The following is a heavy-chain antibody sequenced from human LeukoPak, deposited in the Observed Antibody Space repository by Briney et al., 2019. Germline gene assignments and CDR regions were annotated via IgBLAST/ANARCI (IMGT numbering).Heavy chain of an antibody. Sequence: GASVKVSCKASGYTFTSYAMNWVRQAPGQGLEWMGWINTNTGNPTYAQGFTGRFVLSLDTSVSTAYLQISSLKAEDTAVYYCARDYYDSSGYISNWSDPWGQGTLVTVSS. CDR2: INTNTGNP. CDR1: GYTFTSYA. J-gene: IGHJ5*02. V-gene: IGHV7-4-1*02. CDR3: ARDYYDSSGYISNWSDP. D-gene: IGHD3-22*01.